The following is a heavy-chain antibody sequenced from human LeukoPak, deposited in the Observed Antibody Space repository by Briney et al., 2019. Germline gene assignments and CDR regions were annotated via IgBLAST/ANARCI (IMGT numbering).Heavy chain of an antibody. D-gene: IGHD3-22*01. CDR1: GYSFTSYW. V-gene: IGHV5-51*01. CDR3: ARSTYYYDSSGYYLGQYYFDY. CDR2: IYPGDSDT. J-gene: IGHJ4*02. Sequence: GESLKISCKGSGYSFTSYWIGWVRQMPGKGLEWMGIIYPGDSDTRYSPSFQGQVTISADKSISTAYLQWSSLKASDTAMYYCARSTYYYDSSGYYLGQYYFDYWGQGTLVTVSS.